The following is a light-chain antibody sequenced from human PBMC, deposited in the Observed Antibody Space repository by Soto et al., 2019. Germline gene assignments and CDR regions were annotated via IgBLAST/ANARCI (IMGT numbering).Light chain of an antibody. Sequence: QSVLTQPASVSGSPGQSITLSCTGTSSDVGGYDYVSWYQQHPGKAPKLMIYEVTNRPSGVSNRFSGSKSGNTASLTISGLQPEDEADYYCSSYAGSYTYVFGTGTKVTVL. J-gene: IGLJ1*01. CDR3: SSYAGSYTYV. CDR2: EVT. V-gene: IGLV2-14*01. CDR1: SSDVGGYDY.